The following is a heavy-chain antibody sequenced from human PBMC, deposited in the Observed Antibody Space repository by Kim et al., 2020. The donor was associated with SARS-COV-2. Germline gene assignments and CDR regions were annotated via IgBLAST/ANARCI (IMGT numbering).Heavy chain of an antibody. CDR2: ISGSGGST. CDR1: GFTFSSYA. Sequence: GGSLRLSCAASGFTFSSYAMSWVRQAPGKGLEWVSAISGSGGSTYYADSVKGRFTISRDNSKNTLYLQMNSLRAEDTAVYYCAKDDLWGSSSWYPPFDYWGQGTLVTVSS. D-gene: IGHD6-13*01. CDR3: AKDDLWGSSSWYPPFDY. J-gene: IGHJ4*02. V-gene: IGHV3-23*01.